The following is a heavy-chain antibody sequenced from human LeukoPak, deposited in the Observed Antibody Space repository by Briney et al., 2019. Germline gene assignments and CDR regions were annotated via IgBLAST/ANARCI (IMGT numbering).Heavy chain of an antibody. CDR3: ARDYYYDSSGYPVTAPYYYYGTDV. CDR2: ISYDGSNK. D-gene: IGHD3-22*01. CDR1: GFTFSSYA. Sequence: QPGGSLRLSCAASGFTFSSYAMHWVRQAPGKGLEWVAVISYDGSNKYYADSVKGRFTISRDNSKNTLYLQMNSLRAEDTAAYYCARDYYYDSSGYPVTAPYYYYGTDVWGQGTTVTVSS. J-gene: IGHJ6*02. V-gene: IGHV3-30-3*01.